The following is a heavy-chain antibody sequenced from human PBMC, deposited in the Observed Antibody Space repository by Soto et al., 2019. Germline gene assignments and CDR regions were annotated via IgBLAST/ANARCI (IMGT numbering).Heavy chain of an antibody. Sequence: GGSLRLSCAASGFTFSSYAMSWVRQAPGKGLEWVSAISGSGGSTYYADSVKGRFTISRDNSKNTLYLQMNSLRAEDTAVYYCAKDLVLVMSAAPEYFQHWGQGTLVTVSS. CDR3: AKDLVLVMSAAPEYFQH. CDR1: GFTFSSYA. D-gene: IGHD3-22*01. CDR2: ISGSGGST. J-gene: IGHJ1*01. V-gene: IGHV3-23*01.